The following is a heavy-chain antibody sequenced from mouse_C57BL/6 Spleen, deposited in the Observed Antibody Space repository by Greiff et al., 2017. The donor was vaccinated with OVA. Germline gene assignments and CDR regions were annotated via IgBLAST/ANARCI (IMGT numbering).Heavy chain of an antibody. Sequence: QVQLQQPGAELVKPGASVKMSCKASGYTFTSYWMHWVKQRPIQGLEWIGNIDPSDSETHYNQKFKDKATLTVDKSSSTAYMQLSSLTSEDSAVYYCARDYRDAMDYWGQGTSVTVSS. D-gene: IGHD2-14*01. CDR1: GYTFTSYW. V-gene: IGHV1-52*01. CDR2: IDPSDSET. CDR3: ARDYRDAMDY. J-gene: IGHJ4*01.